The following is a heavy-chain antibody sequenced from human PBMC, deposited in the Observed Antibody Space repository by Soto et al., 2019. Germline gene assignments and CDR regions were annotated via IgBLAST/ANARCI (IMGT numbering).Heavy chain of an antibody. CDR1: GFTFRNYG. J-gene: IGHJ4*02. CDR2: VSYDGSTK. Sequence: QVHLVESGGGVVQPGGSLRLSCAASGFTFRNYGMHWVRQAPGKGLEWVAVVSYDGSTKYYTDSVKGRFTISRDDSKNTLYLQVNSLRPEDTAVYYCAKDSSLLRHYFEYWGQGTLVTVSS. CDR3: AKDSSLLRHYFEY. D-gene: IGHD6-6*01. V-gene: IGHV3-30*18.